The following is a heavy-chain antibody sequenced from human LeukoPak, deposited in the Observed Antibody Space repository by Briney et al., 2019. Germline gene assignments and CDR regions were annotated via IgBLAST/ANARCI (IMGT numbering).Heavy chain of an antibody. CDR3: AKDQMATITTFDY. CDR2: ISGSGCST. V-gene: IGHV3-23*01. D-gene: IGHD5-24*01. Sequence: GGSLRLSCAASGFTFNSYAMSWVRQAPGKGLEWVSGISGSGCSTDYADSVKGRFTISRDNSKNMLYLQMNSLRAEDTAVYYCAKDQMATITTFDYWGQGTLVTVSS. CDR1: GFTFNSYA. J-gene: IGHJ4*02.